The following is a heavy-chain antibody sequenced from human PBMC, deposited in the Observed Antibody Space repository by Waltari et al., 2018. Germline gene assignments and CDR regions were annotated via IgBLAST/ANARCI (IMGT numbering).Heavy chain of an antibody. CDR2: INHSGST. CDR1: GGSFSHYY. Sequence: QVQLQQWGAGLLKPSETLSLTCAVYGGSFSHYYSSWLRQPPGKVLEWIGEINHSGSTNYNPSLKSRVTISVDTSKNQFSLKLSSVTAADTAVYYCARWGVGLNFWSVSGMDVWGQGTTVTVSS. V-gene: IGHV4-34*01. CDR3: ARWGVGLNFWSVSGMDV. D-gene: IGHD3-3*01. J-gene: IGHJ6*02.